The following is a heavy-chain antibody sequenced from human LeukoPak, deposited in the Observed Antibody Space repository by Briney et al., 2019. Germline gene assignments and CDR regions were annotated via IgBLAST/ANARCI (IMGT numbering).Heavy chain of an antibody. J-gene: IGHJ6*03. V-gene: IGHV1-8*03. Sequence: GASVKVSCKASGYTFTSYDINWVRQATGQGLEWMGWMNPNSGNTGYAQKFQGRVTITRNTSISTAYMELSSLRSEDTAVYYCARGRTFSSSWYRSDYYYYMTSGAKGPRSPSP. D-gene: IGHD6-13*01. CDR1: GYTFTSYD. CDR3: ARGRTFSSSWYRSDYYYYMTS. CDR2: MNPNSGNT.